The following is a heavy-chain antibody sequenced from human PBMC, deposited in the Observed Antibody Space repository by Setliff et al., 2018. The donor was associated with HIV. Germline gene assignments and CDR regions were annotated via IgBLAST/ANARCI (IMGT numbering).Heavy chain of an antibody. CDR1: GYTFTTYY. Sequence: GASVKVSCKASGYTFTTYYIHWVRQAPGQGPEWLGVINPSGGSTSYAQKLQGRVTMTTDTSTSTAYMELRSLRSDDTAVYYCARDWLPRVLRYWGQGTLVTVSS. D-gene: IGHD5-12*01. J-gene: IGHJ4*02. V-gene: IGHV1-46*01. CDR2: INPSGGST. CDR3: ARDWLPRVLRY.